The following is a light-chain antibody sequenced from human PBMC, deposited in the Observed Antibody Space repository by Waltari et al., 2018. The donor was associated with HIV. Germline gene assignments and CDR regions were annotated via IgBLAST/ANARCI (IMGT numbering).Light chain of an antibody. CDR1: SSDVGSYNL. V-gene: IGLV2-23*02. Sequence: QSALTQPASVSGSPGQSITISCTGTSSDVGSYNLVSWDQQHPGKAPKLMIYEVNKRPSGVSIRFSGSKSGMTASLTISGLQAEDEADYYCCSYAGSRTLWVFGGGTKVTVL. CDR2: EVN. CDR3: CSYAGSRTLWV. J-gene: IGLJ3*02.